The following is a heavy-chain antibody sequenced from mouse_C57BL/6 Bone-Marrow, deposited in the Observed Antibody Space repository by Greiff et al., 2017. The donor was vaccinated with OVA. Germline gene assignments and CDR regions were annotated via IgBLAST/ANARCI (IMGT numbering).Heavy chain of an antibody. Sequence: EVQLQQSGPELVKPGASVKISCKASGYTFTDYYMNWVKQSHGKSLEWIGDINPNNGGTSYNQKFKGKATLTVDKSSSTAYMELRSLTSEDSAVYYCAREGYYGIDYWGQGTTLTVSS. J-gene: IGHJ2*01. D-gene: IGHD2-1*01. CDR1: GYTFTDYY. V-gene: IGHV1-26*01. CDR3: AREGYYGIDY. CDR2: INPNNGGT.